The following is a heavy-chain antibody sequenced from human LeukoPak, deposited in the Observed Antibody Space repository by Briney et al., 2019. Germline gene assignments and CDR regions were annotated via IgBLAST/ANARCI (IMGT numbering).Heavy chain of an antibody. D-gene: IGHD2-8*01. CDR3: ATTYCTNGVCSTTVTAGDAFDI. Sequence: SVKVSCKASGGTFSSYAIRWVRQAPGQGLEWMGGIIPIFGTANYAQKFQGRVTITTDESTSTAYMELSSLRSEDTAVYYCATTYCTNGVCSTTVTAGDAFDIWGQGTMVTVSS. J-gene: IGHJ3*02. CDR1: GGTFSSYA. CDR2: IIPIFGTA. V-gene: IGHV1-69*05.